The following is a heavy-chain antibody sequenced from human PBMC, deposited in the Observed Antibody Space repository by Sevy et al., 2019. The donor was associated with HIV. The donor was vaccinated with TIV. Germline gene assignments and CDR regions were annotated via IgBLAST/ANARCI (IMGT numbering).Heavy chain of an antibody. V-gene: IGHV3-21*06. CDR3: ARGPPDGSYDYFDY. Sequence: GESLKISCAASEFTFSSYNMNWVRQAPGKGLEWVSSISGSSNYIYYAESVKGRFRISRDNVKDTLYLQMNSLRADDTAVYYCARGPPDGSYDYFDYWGQGTLVNVSS. CDR2: ISGSSNYI. J-gene: IGHJ4*02. D-gene: IGHD1-26*01. CDR1: EFTFSSYN.